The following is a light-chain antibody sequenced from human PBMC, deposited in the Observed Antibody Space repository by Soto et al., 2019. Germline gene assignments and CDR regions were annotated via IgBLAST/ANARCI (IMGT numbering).Light chain of an antibody. CDR2: KAS. CDR3: QQYNNFST. J-gene: IGKJ5*01. CDR1: QSIDIW. Sequence: DVQMTQSPSTLSASVGARVTITCRASQSIDIWLAWYHQKPGKAPNLLIYKASTLETGVPPRFTGSGSGTEFTLTISSLQPDDFATYYCQQYNNFSTFGQG. V-gene: IGKV1-5*03.